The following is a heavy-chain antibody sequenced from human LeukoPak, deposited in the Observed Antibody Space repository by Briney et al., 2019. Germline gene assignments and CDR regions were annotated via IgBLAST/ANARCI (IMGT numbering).Heavy chain of an antibody. CDR3: ARVPRVVVAAKGYYFDY. D-gene: IGHD2-15*01. CDR2: IGTAGDT. V-gene: IGHV3-13*01. Sequence: GGSLRLSCVASGFTFSSYDMHWVRQATGKGLEWVSAIGTAGDTYYPGSVKGRFTISRENAKNSLYLQMNSLRAGDTAVYYCARVPRVVVAAKGYYFDYWGQGTLVTVSS. CDR1: GFTFSSYD. J-gene: IGHJ4*02.